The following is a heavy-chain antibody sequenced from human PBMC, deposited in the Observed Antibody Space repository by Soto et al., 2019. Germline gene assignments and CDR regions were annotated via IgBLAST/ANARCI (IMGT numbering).Heavy chain of an antibody. CDR3: AREKKRGYEENSGDYPDAFDI. D-gene: IGHD5-12*01. CDR2: IYYSGST. CDR1: GGSISSYY. V-gene: IGHV4-59*01. J-gene: IGHJ3*02. Sequence: PWGTPSLTCTVSGGSISSYYWSWIRQPPGKGLEWIGYIYYSGSTNYNPSLKSRVTISVETSKNQFSLKLSSVTAADTAVYYCAREKKRGYEENSGDYPDAFDIWGQGTMVTVSS.